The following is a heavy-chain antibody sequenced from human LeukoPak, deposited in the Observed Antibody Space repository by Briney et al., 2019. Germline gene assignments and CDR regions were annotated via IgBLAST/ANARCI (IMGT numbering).Heavy chain of an antibody. CDR2: IRRKANSYAT. CDR1: GFAFSGSA. D-gene: IGHD2-2*01. J-gene: IGHJ4*02. Sequence: GGPLRLSGAASGFAFSGSAMHWFRQSSGKGLEGVGRIRRKANSYATAYAASVKSRFTISRDDSQNTAYLQMNSLKTEDTAVYYCTRPRYCSSTSCCRFDYWGQGTLVTVSS. V-gene: IGHV3-73*01. CDR3: TRPRYCSSTSCCRFDY.